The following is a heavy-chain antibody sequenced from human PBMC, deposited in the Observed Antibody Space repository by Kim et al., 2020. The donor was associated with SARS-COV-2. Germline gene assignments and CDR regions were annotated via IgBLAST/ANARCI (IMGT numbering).Heavy chain of an antibody. CDR3: ARDHARFLEWLGDAFDI. J-gene: IGHJ3*02. D-gene: IGHD3-3*01. CDR1: GDSVSSNSAA. Sequence: SQTLSLTCAISGDSVSSNSAAWNWIRQSPSRGLEWLGRTYYRSKWYNDYAVSVKSRITINPDTSKNQFSLQLNSVTPEDTAVYYCARDHARFLEWLGDAFDIWGQGTMVTVSS. CDR2: TYYRSKWYN. V-gene: IGHV6-1*01.